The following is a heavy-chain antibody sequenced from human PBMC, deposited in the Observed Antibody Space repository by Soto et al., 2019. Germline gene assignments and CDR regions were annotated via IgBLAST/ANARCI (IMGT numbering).Heavy chain of an antibody. D-gene: IGHD1-26*01. J-gene: IGHJ3*02. CDR2: INAGNGNT. Sequence: WASVKVSCKASGYTFTSYAMHWVRQAPGQRLEWMGWINAGNGNTKYSQKFQGRVTITRDTSASTAYMELSSLRSEDTAVYYCARCSSGSYYGDDAFDIWGQGTMVTVSS. V-gene: IGHV1-3*01. CDR3: ARCSSGSYYGDDAFDI. CDR1: GYTFTSYA.